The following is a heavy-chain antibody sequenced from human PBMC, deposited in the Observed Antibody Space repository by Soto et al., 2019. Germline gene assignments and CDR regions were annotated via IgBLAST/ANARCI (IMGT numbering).Heavy chain of an antibody. CDR1: GGTFSSYA. J-gene: IGHJ6*02. V-gene: IGHV1-69*05. CDR3: ARPYNSSLERSYYYAVGA. CDR2: IIPFFGTT. D-gene: IGHD6-13*01. Sequence: QVQLVQSGAEVKKPGSSVTVSCKASGGTFSSYAVSWVRQAPGQGLEWMGGIIPFFGTTNYPLKFQGRVSVTTDQSTSTADMELSSLTSKDTAVYYGARPYNSSLERSYYYAVGAWGQGPTVIVSS.